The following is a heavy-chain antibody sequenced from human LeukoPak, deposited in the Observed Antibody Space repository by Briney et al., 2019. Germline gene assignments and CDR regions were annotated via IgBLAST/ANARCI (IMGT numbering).Heavy chain of an antibody. Sequence: SETLSLTCTVSGGSISSYYWSWIRQPPGKGLEWIGYIYYSGSTNYNPSLKSRVTISVDTSKNQFSLKLSSVTAADTAVYYCAREMTLISRGGLDVWGKGTTVTVSS. V-gene: IGHV4-59*01. CDR3: AREMTLISRGGLDV. CDR1: GGSISSYY. D-gene: IGHD2-15*01. J-gene: IGHJ6*04. CDR2: IYYSGST.